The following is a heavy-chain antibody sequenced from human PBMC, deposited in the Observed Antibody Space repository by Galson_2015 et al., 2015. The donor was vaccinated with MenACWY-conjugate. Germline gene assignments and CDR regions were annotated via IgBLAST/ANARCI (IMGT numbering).Heavy chain of an antibody. CDR1: GYTFTSYG. CDR3: ARDRRGRQSYSSSSEGLGHY. CDR2: ISAYNGNT. D-gene: IGHD6-6*01. Sequence: QSGAEVKKPGASVKVSCKASGYTFTSYGISWVRQAPGQGLEWMGWISAYNGNTNYAQKLQGRVTMTTDTSTSTAYMELRSLRSDDTAVYYCARDRRGRQSYSSSSEGLGHYWGQGTLVTVSS. J-gene: IGHJ4*02. V-gene: IGHV1-18*01.